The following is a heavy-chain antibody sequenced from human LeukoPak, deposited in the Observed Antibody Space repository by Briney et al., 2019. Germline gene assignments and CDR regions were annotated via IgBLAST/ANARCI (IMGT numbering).Heavy chain of an antibody. J-gene: IGHJ4*02. CDR3: ARSRHWYSSSWYFY. CDR1: GYSFSDYY. D-gene: IGHD6-13*01. CDR2: INPNSGGT. Sequence: GASVKVSCTASGYSFSDYYIHWLRQAPGQGLEWMGWINPNSGGTNYAQKFQGRVTMTRDTSISTAYMELSRLRSDDTAVYYCARSRHWYSSSWYFYWGQGTLVTVSS. V-gene: IGHV1-2*02.